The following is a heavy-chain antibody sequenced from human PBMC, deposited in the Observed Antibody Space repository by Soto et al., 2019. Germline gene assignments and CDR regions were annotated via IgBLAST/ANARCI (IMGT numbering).Heavy chain of an antibody. J-gene: IGHJ4*02. CDR2: ITSSSSSI. CDR1: GFILSTYT. CDR3: AKDGGTGKYYDY. D-gene: IGHD2-8*02. Sequence: GGSLRLSCVASGFILSTYTMNWVRQAPGKGLEWVSFITSSSSSIYYADSVKGRFTISRDNSKNTLYLQMNSLRPEDTAVYYCAKDGGTGKYYDYWGQGTLVTVSS. V-gene: IGHV3-21*01.